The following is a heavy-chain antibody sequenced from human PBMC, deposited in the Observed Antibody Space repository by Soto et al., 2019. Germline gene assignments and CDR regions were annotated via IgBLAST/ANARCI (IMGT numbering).Heavy chain of an antibody. D-gene: IGHD6-6*01. Sequence: ASVKVSCKASGYTFTGYYMHWVRQAPGQGLEWMGWINPNSGGTNYAQKFQGWVTMTRDTSISTAYMELSRLRSDDTAVYYCARALFEYSSSSPSGMDVWGQGTTVTV. CDR3: ARALFEYSSSSPSGMDV. CDR1: GYTFTGYY. CDR2: INPNSGGT. J-gene: IGHJ6*02. V-gene: IGHV1-2*04.